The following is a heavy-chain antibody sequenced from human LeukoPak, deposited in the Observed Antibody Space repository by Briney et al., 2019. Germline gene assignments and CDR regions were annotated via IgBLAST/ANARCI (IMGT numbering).Heavy chain of an antibody. CDR3: AKSISSGSGAYYRGTFDY. CDR2: ISGSGGNA. J-gene: IGHJ4*02. CDR1: GFTFTSYA. D-gene: IGHD3-22*01. V-gene: IGHV3-23*01. Sequence: PGGTLRLSCAASGFTFTSYAISWVRQAPGKGLEWVSAISGSGGNAYYADSVKGRFTSSRDNSKNTLYLQMNSLRAEDTAVYYCAKSISSGSGAYYRGTFDYWGMGTLVTVSS.